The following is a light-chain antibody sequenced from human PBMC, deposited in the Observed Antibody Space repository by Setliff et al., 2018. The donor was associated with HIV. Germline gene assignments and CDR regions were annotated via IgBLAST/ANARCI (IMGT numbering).Light chain of an antibody. J-gene: IGLJ2*01. CDR3: CSYVGSTASVV. V-gene: IGLV2-23*02. Sequence: ALAQPASVSGSPGQSITISCTGTSSDVGGSNYVSWYQQFPGKAPKLILYDVNKRPSGVSSRFSGSKSGNTASLTISGLQAEDDPHYWCCSYVGSTASVVFGGGTKVTVL. CDR2: DVN. CDR1: SSDVGGSNY.